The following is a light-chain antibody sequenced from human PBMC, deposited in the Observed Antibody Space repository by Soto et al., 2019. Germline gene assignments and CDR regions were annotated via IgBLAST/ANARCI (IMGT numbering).Light chain of an antibody. CDR1: HGIDRW. CDR3: RQYYTCPVT. CDR2: AAS. V-gene: IGKV1D-16*01. J-gene: IGKJ5*01. Sequence: GARGTIPWRATHGIDRWLAWYQQKPGEAPKSLIYAASTLHSGVPSRFSGSGSGTDFTLTIISLQAEEFVTDYCRQYYTCPVTFGQGTRLEI.